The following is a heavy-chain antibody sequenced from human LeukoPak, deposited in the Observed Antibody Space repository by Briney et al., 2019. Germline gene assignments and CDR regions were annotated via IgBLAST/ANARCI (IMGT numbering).Heavy chain of an antibody. D-gene: IGHD4-17*01. J-gene: IGHJ4*02. CDR3: AKDPTLRLAANVNY. Sequence: GGSLRLSCAASGFTFSNYAMSWVRQAPGKGLEWVSAISGSGGSTYYADSVKGRFTISRDNSKNTLYLQMNSLRAEDTAVYYCAKDPTLRLAANVNYWGQGTLVTVSS. CDR2: ISGSGGST. CDR1: GFTFSNYA. V-gene: IGHV3-23*01.